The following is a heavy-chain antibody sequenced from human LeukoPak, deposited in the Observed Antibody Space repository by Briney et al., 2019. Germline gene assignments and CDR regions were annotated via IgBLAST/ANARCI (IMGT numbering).Heavy chain of an antibody. CDR2: INPNSGGT. J-gene: IGHJ4*02. D-gene: IGHD3-10*01. Sequence: ASVKVSCKTSGYTFSNYDIYWIRQAPGQGLEWMGWINPNSGGTNYAQKFQGRVTMTRDTSISTAYMELSRLRSDDTAVYYCAREPRGAYYYGSGSYYNHIDYWGQGTLVTVSS. CDR1: GYTFSNYD. V-gene: IGHV1-2*02. CDR3: AREPRGAYYYGSGSYYNHIDY.